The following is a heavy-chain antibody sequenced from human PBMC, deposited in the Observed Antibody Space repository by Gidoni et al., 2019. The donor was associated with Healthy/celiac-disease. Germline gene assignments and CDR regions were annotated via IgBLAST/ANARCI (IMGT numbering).Heavy chain of an antibody. J-gene: IGHJ4*02. CDR3: ARAGFDYVWGSYREGAHDY. D-gene: IGHD3-16*02. CDR1: GFTSGSYW. CDR2: IKKDGIEK. Sequence: EVQLVASGGGLVQPGGSLRLSCAALGFTSGSYWMSWCRRAPGKGLAWGDNIKKDGIEKYYVDSVKGRFTISRDNAKNSLYLQMNSLRAEDTAVYYCARAGFDYVWGSYREGAHDYWGQGTLVTVSS. V-gene: IGHV3-7*03.